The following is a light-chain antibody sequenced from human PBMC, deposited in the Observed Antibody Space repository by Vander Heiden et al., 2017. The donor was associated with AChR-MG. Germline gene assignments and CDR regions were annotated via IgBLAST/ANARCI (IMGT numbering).Light chain of an antibody. V-gene: IGLV3-19*01. Sequence: SSELTQDPAVSVALGPTVRTTCKADSPRSYYASWYQQNPGQAPVLVIYGKNNRPSGIPDRFSGSSSGNTASLTITGAQAEDEADYYCNSRDSSSNHGVVFGGGTKLTVL. J-gene: IGLJ2*01. CDR2: GKN. CDR1: SPRSYY. CDR3: NSRDSSSNHGVV.